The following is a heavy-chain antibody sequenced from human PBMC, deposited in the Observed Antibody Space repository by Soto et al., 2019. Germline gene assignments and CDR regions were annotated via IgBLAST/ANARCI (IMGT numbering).Heavy chain of an antibody. CDR1: GFTFSSYG. V-gene: IGHV3-30*18. D-gene: IGHD5-18*01. J-gene: IGHJ6*02. Sequence: QVQLVESGGGVVQPGRSLRLSCAASGFTFSSYGMHWVRQAPGKGLEWVAVISYDGSNKYYADSVKGRFTISRDNSKNTLYLQMNSLRAEDTAVYYCAKDAQLWTNYYYGMDVWGQGTTVTVSS. CDR3: AKDAQLWTNYYYGMDV. CDR2: ISYDGSNK.